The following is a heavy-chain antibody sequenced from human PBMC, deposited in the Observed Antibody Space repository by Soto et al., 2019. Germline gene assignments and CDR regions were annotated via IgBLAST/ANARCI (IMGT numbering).Heavy chain of an antibody. CDR1: VVSISSSIYY. CDR2: IYYSGST. J-gene: IGHJ4*02. Sequence: PSETLSLTCTFSVVSISSSIYYWGWIRQPPWKGLEWIGSIYYSGSTYHNPSLKSRVSISVDTSKNQFSLKLSSVTAADTAVYYCARLGAARSWSFECWGQGTRVIVSS. CDR3: ARLGAARSWSFEC. D-gene: IGHD2-15*01. V-gene: IGHV4-39*01.